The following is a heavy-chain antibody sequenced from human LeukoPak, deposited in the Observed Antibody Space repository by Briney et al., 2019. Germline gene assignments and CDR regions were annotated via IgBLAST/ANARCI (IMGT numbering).Heavy chain of an antibody. Sequence: GGSLRLSCTTSGFNFRAYWMAWVRQAPGKGLEWVSYISRSSSTIYYADSVKGRFTISRDNAKNSLYLQMTSLRAEDTAVYYCARYFDTSGYPYYVDYWGRGALVTVSS. CDR1: GFNFRAYW. CDR3: ARYFDTSGYPYYVDY. D-gene: IGHD3-22*01. CDR2: ISRSSSTI. J-gene: IGHJ4*02. V-gene: IGHV3-48*04.